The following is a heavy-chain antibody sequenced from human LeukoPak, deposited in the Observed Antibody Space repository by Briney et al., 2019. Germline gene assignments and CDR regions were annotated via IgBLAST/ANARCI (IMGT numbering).Heavy chain of an antibody. V-gene: IGHV3-23*01. Sequence: GGSLRLSCAASGFTFSSYAMSWVRQAPGKGLEWVSAISGSGGSTYYADSVKGRFTISRDNSKNTLYLQMNRLRAEDTAVYYCAKDLNYDFWSGYPDYWGQGALVTVSS. J-gene: IGHJ4*02. CDR3: AKDLNYDFWSGYPDY. D-gene: IGHD3-3*01. CDR2: ISGSGGST. CDR1: GFTFSSYA.